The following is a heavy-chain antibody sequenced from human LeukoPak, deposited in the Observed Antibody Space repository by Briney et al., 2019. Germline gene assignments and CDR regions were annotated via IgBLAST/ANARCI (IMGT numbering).Heavy chain of an antibody. CDR1: GYSISSGYY. CDR3: ARVPYDSSGYYYYYYYMDV. V-gene: IGHV4-38-2*02. D-gene: IGHD3-22*01. CDR2: TYHSGST. Sequence: SETLSLTCTVSGYSISSGYYWGWIRQPPGKGLEWIGSTYHSGSTYYNPSLKSRVTISVDTSKNQFSLKLSSVTAADTAVYYCARVPYDSSGYYYYYYYMDVWGKGTTVSVSS. J-gene: IGHJ6*03.